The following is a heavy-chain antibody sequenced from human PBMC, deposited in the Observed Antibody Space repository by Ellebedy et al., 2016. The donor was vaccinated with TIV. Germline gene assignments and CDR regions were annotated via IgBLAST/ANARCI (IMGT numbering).Heavy chain of an antibody. J-gene: IGHJ6*03. D-gene: IGHD2-15*01. V-gene: IGHV4-39*07. CDR2: VFHSGST. CDR1: GGSISTNFYY. Sequence: MPSETLSLTCTVSGGSISTNFYYWGWIRQPPGKGLEWIGSVFHSGSTHNNPSLKSRVTISVDTSKNQFSLKLSSVTAADTAVYYCASWGRRYCSGGTCYLSRYMDVWGKGTTVTVSS. CDR3: ASWGRRYCSGGTCYLSRYMDV.